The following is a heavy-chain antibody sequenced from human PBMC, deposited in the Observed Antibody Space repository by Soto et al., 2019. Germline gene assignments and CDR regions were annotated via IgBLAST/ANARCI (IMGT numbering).Heavy chain of an antibody. J-gene: IGHJ4*02. CDR3: ARSSYPFPYSYGYSSRGFDY. CDR1: GGSISSSSYY. D-gene: IGHD5-18*01. Sequence: SETLSLTCTVSGGSISSSSYYWGWIRQPPGKGLEWIGSIYYSGSTYYNPSLKSRVTISVDTSKNQFSLKLSSVTAADTAVYYCARSSYPFPYSYGYSSRGFDYWGQGTLVTVSS. CDR2: IYYSGST. V-gene: IGHV4-39*01.